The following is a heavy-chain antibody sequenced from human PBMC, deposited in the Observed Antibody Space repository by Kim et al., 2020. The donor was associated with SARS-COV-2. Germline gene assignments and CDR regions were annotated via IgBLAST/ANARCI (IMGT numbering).Heavy chain of an antibody. D-gene: IGHD3-10*01. CDR2: ISAYNGNT. V-gene: IGHV1-18*01. CDR1: GYTFTSYG. Sequence: ASVKVSCKASGYTFTSYGISWVRQAPGQGLEWMGWISAYNGNTNYAQKLQGRVTMTTDTSTSTAYMELRSLRSDDTAVYYCASASAGSIFYYFDYGGQGTLVTVSS. J-gene: IGHJ4*02. CDR3: ASASAGSIFYYFDY.